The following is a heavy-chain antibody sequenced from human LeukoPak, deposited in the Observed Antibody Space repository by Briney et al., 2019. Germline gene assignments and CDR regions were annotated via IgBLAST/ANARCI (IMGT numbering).Heavy chain of an antibody. D-gene: IGHD3-3*01. V-gene: IGHV1-69*13. J-gene: IGHJ6*03. CDR2: IIPIFGTA. CDR3: ARDGYYDFWSGYNYYYMDV. Sequence: GASVKVSCKASGYTFTSYYMHWVRQAPGRGLEWMGGIIPIFGTANYAQKFQGRVTITADESTSTAYMELSSLRSEDTAVYYCARDGYYDFWSGYNYYYMDVWGKGTTVTVSS. CDR1: GYTFTSYY.